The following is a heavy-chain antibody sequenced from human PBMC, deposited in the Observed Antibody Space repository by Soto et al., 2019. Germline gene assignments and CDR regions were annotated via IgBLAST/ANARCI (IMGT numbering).Heavy chain of an antibody. CDR2: IYHSGST. CDR1: GGSISSGGYS. V-gene: IGHV4-30-2*01. D-gene: IGHD3-22*01. CDR3: ARGGVDYYDSSGYYFSPYYFDY. J-gene: IGHJ4*02. Sequence: PSETLSLTCAVSGGSISSGGYSWSWIRQPPGKGLEWIGYIYHSGSTYYNPSLKSRVTISVDRSKNQFSLKLSSVTAADTAVYYCARGGVDYYDSSGYYFSPYYFDYSGQGTLVTVSS.